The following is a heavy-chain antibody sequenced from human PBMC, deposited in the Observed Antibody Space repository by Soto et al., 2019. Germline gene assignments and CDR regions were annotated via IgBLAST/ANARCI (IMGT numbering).Heavy chain of an antibody. CDR2: IYYSGIT. J-gene: IGHJ5*01. Sequence: PSETLSLTCTVSSASISSSSYTWGWVRQPPGKGLEWIGSIYYSGITYYNPSLNSRVTVSVDTSKNQFSLKVTSVTPDDTAVYYCARLVGNSWLDSWGQGTLVTVPQ. CDR3: ARLVGNSWLDS. D-gene: IGHD2-2*01. CDR1: SASISSSSYT. V-gene: IGHV4-39*01.